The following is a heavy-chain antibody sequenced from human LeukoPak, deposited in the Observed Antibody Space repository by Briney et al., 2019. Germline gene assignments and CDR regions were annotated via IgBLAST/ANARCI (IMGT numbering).Heavy chain of an antibody. V-gene: IGHV3-48*04. J-gene: IGHJ6*02. Sequence: GGSLRLSCAASGFTFSSYSMNWVRQAPGKGLEWVSYISSSSSTIYYADSVKGRFTISRDNAKNSLYLQMNSLRAEDTAVYYCARLYCSSTSCYSIDYYYGMDVWGQGTTVTVSS. CDR1: GFTFSSYS. CDR2: ISSSSSTI. D-gene: IGHD2-2*01. CDR3: ARLYCSSTSCYSIDYYYGMDV.